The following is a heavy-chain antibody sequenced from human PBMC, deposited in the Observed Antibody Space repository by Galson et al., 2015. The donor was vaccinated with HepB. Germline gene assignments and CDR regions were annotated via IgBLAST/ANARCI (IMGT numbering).Heavy chain of an antibody. CDR2: ISSSGSTI. CDR1: GFTFSDYH. Sequence: SLRLSCAASGFTFSDYHMSWIRQAPGKGLEWVSYISSSGSTIYYADSVKGRFTISRDNAKNSLYLQMNSLRAEDTAVYYCAREGWDSSGYIYFDYWGQGTLVTVSS. CDR3: AREGWDSSGYIYFDY. V-gene: IGHV3-11*01. J-gene: IGHJ4*02. D-gene: IGHD3-22*01.